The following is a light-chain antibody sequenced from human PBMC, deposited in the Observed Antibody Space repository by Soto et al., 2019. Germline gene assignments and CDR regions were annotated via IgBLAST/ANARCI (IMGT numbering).Light chain of an antibody. CDR2: EGS. CDR3: CSYAGSSPAI. V-gene: IGLV2-23*01. CDR1: SSDVGSDNL. J-gene: IGLJ2*01. Sequence: QSVLTQPASVSGSPGQSITISCTGTSSDVGSDNLVSWYQQHPGKAPKLMIYEGSKRPSGVSNRFSGSKSGNTASLTISGLHDEDAADYYCCSYAGSSPAIFGGGTKLTVL.